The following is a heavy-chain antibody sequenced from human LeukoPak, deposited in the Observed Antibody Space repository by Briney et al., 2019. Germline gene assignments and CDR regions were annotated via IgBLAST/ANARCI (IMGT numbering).Heavy chain of an antibody. CDR3: ARDAENLARAFDI. J-gene: IGHJ3*02. V-gene: IGHV4-4*07. CDR1: GGSISGYF. Sequence: SETLSLTCTVSGGSISGYFWSWIRQPAGKGLEWIGRIYTSGSTNYSPSPKTRVTMSVDTSKNQFSLNLSSVTAADTAVYYCARDAENLARAFDIWGQGTMVTVSS. CDR2: IYTSGST.